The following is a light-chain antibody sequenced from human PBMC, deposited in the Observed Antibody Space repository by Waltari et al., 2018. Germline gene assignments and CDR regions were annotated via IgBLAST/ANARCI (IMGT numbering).Light chain of an antibody. J-gene: IGLJ1*01. V-gene: IGLV1-40*01. CDR3: QSYDSSLSGYV. CDR1: SSNIGAGYD. CDR2: GNS. Sequence: QSVLTQPPSVSGAPGQRVTISCPGSSSNIGAGYDVTWYQQLPGTGPKLLLYGNSNRPSGVPDRFSGSKSGTSASLAITGLQAEDEADYYCQSYDSSLSGYVFGTGTKVTVL.